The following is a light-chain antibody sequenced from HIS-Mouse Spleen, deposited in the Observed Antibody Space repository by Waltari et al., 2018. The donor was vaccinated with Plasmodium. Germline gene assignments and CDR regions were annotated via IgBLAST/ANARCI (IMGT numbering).Light chain of an antibody. Sequence: AIKMTQPPSSLSASVGDRVTITCRASQGIRNDLGWYQQKPGKAPKLLIYAASSLQSGVPSRFSGSGSGTDFTLTISSLQPEDFATYYCLQDYNYPYTFGQGTKLEIK. CDR3: LQDYNYPYT. CDR1: QGIRND. J-gene: IGKJ2*01. CDR2: AAS. V-gene: IGKV1-6*01.